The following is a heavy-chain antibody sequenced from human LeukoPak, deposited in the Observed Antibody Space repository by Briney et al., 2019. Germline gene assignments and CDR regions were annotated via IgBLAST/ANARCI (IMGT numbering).Heavy chain of an antibody. CDR1: GGTFSSYG. Sequence: ASVKVSCKASGGTFSSYGISWVRQAPGQGLEWMGWISAYNGNTNYAQKLQGRVTMTTDTSTSTAYMELRSLRSDDTAVYYCARGRHNSSSWYQDYWGQGTLVTVSS. CDR3: ARGRHNSSSWYQDY. CDR2: ISAYNGNT. J-gene: IGHJ4*02. D-gene: IGHD6-13*01. V-gene: IGHV1-18*01.